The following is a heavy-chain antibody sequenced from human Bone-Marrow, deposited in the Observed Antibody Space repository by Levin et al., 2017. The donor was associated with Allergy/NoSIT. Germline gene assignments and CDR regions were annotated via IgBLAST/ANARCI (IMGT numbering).Heavy chain of an antibody. Sequence: PGGSLRLSCAASGFVFSDYYMNWIRQAPGKGLEWVSSIRSSNDHTTYADSVKGRFTISRDNTKKSVYLQMNSLKVDDTAVYFCARDRLSGYCRGGNCYIDLWGQGTLVTVSS. J-gene: IGHJ5*02. V-gene: IGHV3-11*05. CDR2: IRSSNDHT. CDR3: ARDRLSGYCRGGNCYIDL. CDR1: GFVFSDYY. D-gene: IGHD2-15*01.